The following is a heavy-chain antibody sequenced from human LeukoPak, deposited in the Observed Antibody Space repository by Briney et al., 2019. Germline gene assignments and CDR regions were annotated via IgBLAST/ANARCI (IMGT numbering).Heavy chain of an antibody. V-gene: IGHV4-34*01. Sequence: PSETLSLTCAVYGGSFSGYYWTWIRQPPGKGLEWIGEINHSGSTNYNPSLKSRVTISVDTSKNQFSLKLSSVTAADTAVYYCAKDRSIAAGGTVSEIDNWGQGTLVTVSS. CDR1: GGSFSGYY. D-gene: IGHD6-13*01. J-gene: IGHJ4*02. CDR3: AKDRSIAAGGTVSEIDN. CDR2: INHSGST.